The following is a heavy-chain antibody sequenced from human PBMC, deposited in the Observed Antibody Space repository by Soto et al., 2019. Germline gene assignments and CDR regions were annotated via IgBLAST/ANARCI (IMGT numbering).Heavy chain of an antibody. J-gene: IGHJ4*02. D-gene: IGHD3-9*01. CDR3: AKTETFYGYYNAFDY. Sequence: PGGSLRLSCAASGFSFAGYALTWVRLAPGKGLEWVASISGGGGSTYYADSVKGRFSISRDNSNRVVYLQMGSLTAGDTAVYYCAKTETFYGYYNAFDYWGQGTRVTVSS. V-gene: IGHV3-23*01. CDR1: GFSFAGYA. CDR2: ISGGGGST.